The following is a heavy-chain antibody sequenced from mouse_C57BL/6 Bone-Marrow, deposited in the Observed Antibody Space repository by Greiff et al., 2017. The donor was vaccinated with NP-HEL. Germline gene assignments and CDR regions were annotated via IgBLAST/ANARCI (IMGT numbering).Heavy chain of an antibody. CDR3: AIGGQYYCGH. CDR2: IHPSDSDT. CDR1: GYTFTSYW. J-gene: IGHJ2*01. Sequence: QVQLQQPGAELVKPGASVKVSCKASGYTFTSYWMHWVKQRPGQGLEWIGRIHPSDSDTNYNQKFKGKATLTVDKPSITAYRQLGSLASEDAAVYYCAIGGQYYCGHWGKGTTLTVS. V-gene: IGHV1-74*01. D-gene: IGHD3-3*01.